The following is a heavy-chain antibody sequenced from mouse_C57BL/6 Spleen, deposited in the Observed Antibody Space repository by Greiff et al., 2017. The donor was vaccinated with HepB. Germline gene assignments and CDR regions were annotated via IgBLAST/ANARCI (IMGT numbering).Heavy chain of an antibody. V-gene: IGHV14-4*01. D-gene: IGHD1-1*01. CDR2: IDPENGDT. Sequence: VQLQQSGAELVRPGASVKLSCTASGFNIKDDYMHWVKQRPEQGLEWIGGIDPENGDTEYASKFQGKATITADTSSNTAYLQLSSLTSEDTAVYYCTTTLYYGSSYWYFDVWGTGTTVTVAS. CDR3: TTTLYYGSSYWYFDV. J-gene: IGHJ1*03. CDR1: GFNIKDDY.